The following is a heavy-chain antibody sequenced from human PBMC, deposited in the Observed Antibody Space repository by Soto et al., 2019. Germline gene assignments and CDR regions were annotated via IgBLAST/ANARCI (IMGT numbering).Heavy chain of an antibody. V-gene: IGHV4-39*01. CDR2: IYYSGST. D-gene: IGHD4-17*01. Sequence: QLQLQESGPGLVKPSETLSLTCTVSGGSISSSSYYWGWIRQPPGKGLEWIGSIYYSGSTYYNPSLKSRVTLSVDTSKNQFSLKLSSVTAADTAVYYCARINYGDYVEVDYWGQGTLVTVSS. CDR3: ARINYGDYVEVDY. J-gene: IGHJ4*02. CDR1: GGSISSSSYY.